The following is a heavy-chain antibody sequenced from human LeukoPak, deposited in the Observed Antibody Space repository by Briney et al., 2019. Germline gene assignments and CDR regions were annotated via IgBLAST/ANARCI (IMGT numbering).Heavy chain of an antibody. CDR1: GFTFSSYA. J-gene: IGHJ6*02. D-gene: IGHD3-10*02. CDR3: AKDGLRSGYYYYGMDV. V-gene: IGHV3-23*01. CDR2: ISGSGGST. Sequence: GGSLRLSCAASGFTFSSYAMSWVRQAPGKGLEWVSAISGSGGSTYYADSVKGRFTISRDNSKNTLYLQMNSLRAEDTAVYYCAKDGLRSGYYYYGMDVWGHGTTVTVSS.